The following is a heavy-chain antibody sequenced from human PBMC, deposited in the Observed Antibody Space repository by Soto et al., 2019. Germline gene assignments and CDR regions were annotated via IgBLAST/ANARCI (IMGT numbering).Heavy chain of an antibody. CDR1: GGSISSYY. CDR3: ARGLVVPAATWFDP. D-gene: IGHD2-2*01. Sequence: SETLSLTCTVSGGSISSYYWSWIRQPPGKGLEWIGYIYYSGSTNYNPSLKSRVTISVDTSKNQFSLKLSSVTAADTAVYYCARGLVVPAATWFDPWGQGTLVTVSS. V-gene: IGHV4-59*01. CDR2: IYYSGST. J-gene: IGHJ5*02.